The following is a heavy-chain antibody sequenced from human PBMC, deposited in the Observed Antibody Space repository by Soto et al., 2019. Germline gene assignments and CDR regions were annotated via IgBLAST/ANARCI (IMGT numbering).Heavy chain of an antibody. J-gene: IGHJ4*02. V-gene: IGHV1-69*01. Sequence: QLELVQSGAEVMEPGSSVKLSCKASGGSLRNSGINWVRQAPGQGLEWVGGIIPIIGTPNYLQRLQTRVTITADESTNTAFLELGSLRFADTAIYYCARERDGSGSLSYYFDQWGQGTLVTVSS. CDR2: IIPIIGTP. D-gene: IGHD3-10*01. CDR1: GGSLRNSG. CDR3: ARERDGSGSLSYYFDQ.